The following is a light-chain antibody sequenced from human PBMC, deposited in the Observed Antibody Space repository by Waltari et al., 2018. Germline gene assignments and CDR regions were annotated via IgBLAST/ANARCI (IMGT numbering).Light chain of an antibody. Sequence: QSGLTQPPSVSAAPGQQVTISCSGTSSNIGKNPVFWYQQLPGTAPKLLIYDNNARPSGIPDRFSGSKSVTSATLGITGLQTGDEADFYCASCDSSLSAGVFGGGTKLTVL. CDR1: SSNIGKNP. J-gene: IGLJ3*02. V-gene: IGLV1-51*01. CDR3: ASCDSSLSAGV. CDR2: DNN.